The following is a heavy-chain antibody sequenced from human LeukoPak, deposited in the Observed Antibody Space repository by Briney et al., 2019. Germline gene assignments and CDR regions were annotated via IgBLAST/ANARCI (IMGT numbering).Heavy chain of an antibody. CDR3: ARVGLFSSSWYSVAYYFDY. J-gene: IGHJ4*02. V-gene: IGHV3-7*03. CDR2: IKQDGSEK. D-gene: IGHD6-13*01. Sequence: PGGSLRLSCAASGFTFSSYWMSWVRQAPGKGLEWVANIKQDGSEKYYVDSVKGRFTISRDNAKNSLYLQMNSLRAEDTAVYYCARVGLFSSSWYSVAYYFDYWGQGTLVTVSS. CDR1: GFTFSSYW.